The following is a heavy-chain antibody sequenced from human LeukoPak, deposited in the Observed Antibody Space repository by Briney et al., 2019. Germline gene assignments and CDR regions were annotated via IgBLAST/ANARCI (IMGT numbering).Heavy chain of an antibody. V-gene: IGHV1-69*06. CDR2: VIPIFGTA. Sequence: EASVKVSFTASGGTFTIYAISWVRQAPGQGLEWMGGVIPIFGTANCAQKFQGRVTITADKSTSPAYMELSSLRSEDKAVYYCARADKCSGGSCYSWWFAAWGQGRLVTVSS. J-gene: IGHJ5*02. CDR1: GGTFTIYA. D-gene: IGHD2-15*01. CDR3: ARADKCSGGSCYSWWFAA.